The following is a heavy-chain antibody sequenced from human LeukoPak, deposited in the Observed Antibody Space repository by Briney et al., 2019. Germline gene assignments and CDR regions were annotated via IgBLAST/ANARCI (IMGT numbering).Heavy chain of an antibody. J-gene: IGHJ4*02. D-gene: IGHD3-10*01. Sequence: PSETLSLTCSVSGYSISSGYYWGWIRQSPGKGVEWIGNVYHSGSTYYNPSLKSRVTMSVDTSKNQFSLRLTSVTAEDTAVYYCARGSSDSGSGNYYYYFDYWGQGTLVTVSS. CDR2: VYHSGST. CDR3: ARGSSDSGSGNYYYYFDY. V-gene: IGHV4-38-2*02. CDR1: GYSISSGYY.